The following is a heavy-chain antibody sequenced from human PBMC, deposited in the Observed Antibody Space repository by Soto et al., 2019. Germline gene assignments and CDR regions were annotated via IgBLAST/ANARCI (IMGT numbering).Heavy chain of an antibody. V-gene: IGHV1-69*02. Sequence: QVQLVQSGAEVKKPGSSVKVSCKASGGTFSSYTISWVRQAPGQGLEWMGRIIPILGIANYAQKFQGRVTITADKSTSTAYMELSSLRSEDTAVYYCARVGGGYCSSTSCRFYHDAFDIWGQGTMVTVSS. D-gene: IGHD2-2*03. CDR2: IIPILGIA. CDR1: GGTFSSYT. CDR3: ARVGGGYCSSTSCRFYHDAFDI. J-gene: IGHJ3*02.